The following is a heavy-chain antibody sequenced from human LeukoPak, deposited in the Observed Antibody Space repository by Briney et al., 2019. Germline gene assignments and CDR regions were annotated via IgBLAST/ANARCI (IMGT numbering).Heavy chain of an antibody. CDR3: ARLYYDILTGYFYLDS. J-gene: IGHJ5*01. CDR1: GGSISTYY. CDR2: IYYIGNT. D-gene: IGHD3-9*01. V-gene: IGHV4-59*08. Sequence: SETLSLTCTVSGGSISTYYWSWIRQPPGKGLEWIAYIYYIGNTNYNPSLKSRVTISVDTSKNQFSLKLSSVTAADTAVYYCARLYYDILTGYFYLDSWGQGTLVTVSS.